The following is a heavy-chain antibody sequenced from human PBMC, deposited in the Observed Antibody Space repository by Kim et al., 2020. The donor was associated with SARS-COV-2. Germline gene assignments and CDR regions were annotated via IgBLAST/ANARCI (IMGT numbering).Heavy chain of an antibody. CDR1: GFTFSSYG. V-gene: IGHV3-33*06. CDR2: IWYDGSNK. D-gene: IGHD6-13*01. CDR3: AKEGDAAGTGRAFDI. Sequence: GGSLRLSCAASGFTFSSYGMHWVRQAPGKGLEWVAVIWYDGSNKYYADSVKGRFTISRDNSKNTLYLQMNSLRAEDMAVYYCAKEGDAAGTGRAFDIWGQETMVTVSS. J-gene: IGHJ3*02.